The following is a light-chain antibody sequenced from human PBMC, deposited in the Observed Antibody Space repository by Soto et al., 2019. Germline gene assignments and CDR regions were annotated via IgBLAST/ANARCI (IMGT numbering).Light chain of an antibody. Sequence: DIPMTQSPSSLSASVGDRVTITCRASQSINSYLNWYQQKPGKAPKLLMYFASSLESGVPSRFSGSGSGTDFTLTISSLQPEDFATYYCQQSKDTPWTFGQGTKVEI. J-gene: IGKJ1*01. CDR2: FAS. CDR1: QSINSY. CDR3: QQSKDTPWT. V-gene: IGKV1-39*01.